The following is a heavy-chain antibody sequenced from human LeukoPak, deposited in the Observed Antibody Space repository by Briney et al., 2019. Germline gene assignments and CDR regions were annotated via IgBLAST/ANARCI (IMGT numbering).Heavy chain of an antibody. V-gene: IGHV3-30-3*01. CDR1: GFTFSSYA. CDR3: ARDAEQVEYSNNRGFDY. CDR2: ISYDGSNK. D-gene: IGHD6-6*01. Sequence: PGGSLRLSCAASGFTFSSYAMHWVRQAPGKGLEWVAVISYDGSNKYYADTVKGRFTISRDNSRNTLYLRMNSLRAEDTAVYYCARDAEQVEYSNNRGFDYWGQGTLVTVSS. J-gene: IGHJ4*02.